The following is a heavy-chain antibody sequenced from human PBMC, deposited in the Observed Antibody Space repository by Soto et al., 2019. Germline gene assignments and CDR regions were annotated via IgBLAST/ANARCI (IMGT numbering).Heavy chain of an antibody. D-gene: IGHD5-18*01. CDR3: ARAMDTAMTSKDNWFDP. J-gene: IGHJ5*02. CDR2: ISTDENKT. V-gene: IGHV3-30-3*01. CDR1: GFTFRSYH. Sequence: QVQLVESGGGVVQPGRSLRLSCAASGFTFRSYHLHWVRQAPGKGLEWVATISTDENKTYYTDSVKGRFTISRDNSKNTLYLQVNSLRAEDTAVYYCARAMDTAMTSKDNWFDPWDQGTLVTVSS.